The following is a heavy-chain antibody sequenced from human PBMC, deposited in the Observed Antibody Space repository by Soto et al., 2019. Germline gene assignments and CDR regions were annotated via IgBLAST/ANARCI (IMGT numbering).Heavy chain of an antibody. D-gene: IGHD3-3*01. J-gene: IGHJ6*03. V-gene: IGHV4-31*03. CDR1: GGSISSGGYY. Sequence: SETLSLTCTVSGGSISSGGYYWSWIRQHPGKGLEWIGYIYYSGSTYYNPSLKSRVTISVDTSKNQFSLKLSSVTAADTAVYYCARAPIFGVVIDYYYYYMDVWGKGTTVTVSS. CDR2: IYYSGST. CDR3: ARAPIFGVVIDYYYYYMDV.